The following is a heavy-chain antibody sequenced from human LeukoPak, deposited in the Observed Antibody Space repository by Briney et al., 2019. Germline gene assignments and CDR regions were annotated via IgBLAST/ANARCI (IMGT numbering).Heavy chain of an antibody. CDR1: GFTFSRYW. J-gene: IGHJ4*02. V-gene: IGHV3-74*01. D-gene: IGHD7-27*01. CDR3: ARENWGLSDY. Sequence: PGGSLRLSCAASGFTFSRYWMHWVRQAPGKGLVWVSSITSDGRTVSYADSVKGRFSISRDNAKNTLYLQMNSLRAEDTAVYFCARENWGLSDYWGQGTLVTVSS. CDR2: ITSDGRTV.